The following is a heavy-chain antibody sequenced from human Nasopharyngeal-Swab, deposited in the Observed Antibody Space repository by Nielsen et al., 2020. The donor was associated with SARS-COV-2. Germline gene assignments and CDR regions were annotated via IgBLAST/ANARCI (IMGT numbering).Heavy chain of an antibody. V-gene: IGHV3-30-3*01. CDR3: ARVLARFLEWLSYDY. CDR2: ISYDRSNK. CDR1: GFTFSSYA. J-gene: IGHJ4*02. Sequence: GGSLRLSCAASGFTFSSYAMHWVRQAPGKGLEWVAVISYDRSNKYYADSVKGRFTISRDNSKNTLYLQMNSLRAEDTAVYYCARVLARFLEWLSYDYWGQGTLVTVSS. D-gene: IGHD3-3*01.